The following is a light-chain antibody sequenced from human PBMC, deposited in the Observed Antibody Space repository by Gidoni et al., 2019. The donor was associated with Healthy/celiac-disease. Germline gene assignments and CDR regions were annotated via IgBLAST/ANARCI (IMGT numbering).Light chain of an antibody. CDR1: SSNIGNNA. CDR2: YDD. J-gene: IGLJ2*01. V-gene: IGLV1-36*01. Sequence: QSVLTQPPSVPEAPRQRVTISCSGSSSNIGNNAVNWYQQLPGKAPKPLIYYDDLLPSGVSDRFSGSKSGTSASLAISRLRSEDEADYYCAAWDESLNGVVFGGGTKLTVL. CDR3: AAWDESLNGVV.